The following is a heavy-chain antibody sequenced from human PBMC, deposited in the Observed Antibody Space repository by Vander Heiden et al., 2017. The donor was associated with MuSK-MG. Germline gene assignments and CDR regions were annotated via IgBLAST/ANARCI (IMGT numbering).Heavy chain of an antibody. D-gene: IGHD6-13*01. CDR2: IYYSGST. V-gene: IGHV4-61*01. Sequence: GPGLVKPSETLSLTCTVSGGSVSSGSYYWSWIRQPPGKGLEWIGYIYYSGSTNYNPSLKSRVTISVDTSKNQFSLKLSSVTAADTAVYYCARDGGPHSDSWYSSSWYVSWYFDLWGRGTLVTVSS. CDR1: GGSVSSGSYY. CDR3: ARDGGPHSDSWYSSSWYVSWYFDL. J-gene: IGHJ2*01.